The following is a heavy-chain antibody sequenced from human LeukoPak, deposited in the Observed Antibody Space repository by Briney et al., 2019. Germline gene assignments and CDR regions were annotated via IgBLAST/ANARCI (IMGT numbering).Heavy chain of an antibody. D-gene: IGHD6-19*01. CDR1: GFTFTSSA. CDR2: IVVGSGNT. V-gene: IGHV1-58*02. Sequence: SVNVSCNASGFTFTSSAMQWVRLARGQRLEWIGWIVVGSGNTNYAQKFQERVTITRDMSKSKAYMELSSLRSEDTAVYYCAAGYSSGWLCSYWGQGTLVTVSS. J-gene: IGHJ4*02. CDR3: AAGYSSGWLCSY.